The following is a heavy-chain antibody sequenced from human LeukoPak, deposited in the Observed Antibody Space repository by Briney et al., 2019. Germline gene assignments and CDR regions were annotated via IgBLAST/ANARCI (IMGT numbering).Heavy chain of an antibody. V-gene: IGHV3-64D*09. CDR3: VKSPRGGYFDY. CDR1: GFTFTDYA. J-gene: IGHJ4*02. D-gene: IGHD2-15*01. Sequence: GGTLRLSCAVSGFTFTDYAMTWGRQSPRQGREFGSGLSSNGGSTYYADSVKGRFTISRDNSKNTLYLQMSSLRVEDTAVYYCVKSPRGGYFDYWGQGTLVTVSS. CDR2: LSSNGGST.